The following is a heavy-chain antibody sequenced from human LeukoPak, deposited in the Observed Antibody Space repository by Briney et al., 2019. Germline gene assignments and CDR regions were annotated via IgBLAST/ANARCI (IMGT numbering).Heavy chain of an antibody. CDR2: IYPADSDI. V-gene: IGHV5-51*01. CDR1: GYSINNYW. CDR3: ARQEYCSGGSCYTWFDP. J-gene: IGHJ5*02. Sequence: GESLKISCKGSGYSINNYWIDWVRQMPGKGLEWMGIIYPADSDIRYSPSFQGQVTISADKSISTVYLQWSSLKAPDTAMYYCARQEYCSGGSCYTWFDPWGQGTLVTVSS. D-gene: IGHD2-15*01.